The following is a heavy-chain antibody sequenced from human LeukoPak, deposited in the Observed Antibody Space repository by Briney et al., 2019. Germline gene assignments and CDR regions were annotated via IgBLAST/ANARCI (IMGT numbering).Heavy chain of an antibody. D-gene: IGHD3-10*01. J-gene: IGHJ4*02. CDR2: ISNSGGST. CDR1: GFTFSSYA. CDR3: AKRASGSGTSLYYFDY. V-gene: IGHV3-23*01. Sequence: GGSLRLSCAASGFTFSSYAMSCVRQAPGKGLKWVSVISNSGGSTFYADSVKGRFTISRDNSKNTLYLQMNSLRAEDTAVYYCAKRASGSGTSLYYFDYWGQGTLVTVSS.